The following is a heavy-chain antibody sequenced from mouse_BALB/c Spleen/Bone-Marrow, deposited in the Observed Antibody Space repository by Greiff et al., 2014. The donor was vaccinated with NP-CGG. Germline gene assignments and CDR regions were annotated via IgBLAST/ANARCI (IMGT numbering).Heavy chain of an antibody. CDR1: GFTFSDTW. Sequence: EVHLVESGGGLVQPGGSMKLSCAASGFTFSDTWLDWVRQSPEKGFEWVAEIRTKADDHATYYAESVKGRFAISGDDSISSVYLQMNSLRAEDTGIYYCTPHPFDYWGQGTTLTVSS. J-gene: IGHJ2*01. CDR2: IRTKADDHAT. V-gene: IGHV6-6*01. CDR3: TPHPFDY.